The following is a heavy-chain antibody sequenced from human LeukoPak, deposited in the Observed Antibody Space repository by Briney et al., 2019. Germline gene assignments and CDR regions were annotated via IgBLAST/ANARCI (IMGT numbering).Heavy chain of an antibody. CDR3: AKFISGYYYVEYFDY. J-gene: IGHJ4*02. CDR2: ISGSGGST. Sequence: PSETLSLTCTVSGGSISSSSYYWGWVRQAPGKGLEWVSAISGSGGSTYYADSVKGRFTISRDNSKNTLYLQMNSLRAEDTAVYYCAKFISGYYYVEYFDYWGQGTLVTVSS. D-gene: IGHD3-22*01. CDR1: GGSISSSSYY. V-gene: IGHV3-23*01.